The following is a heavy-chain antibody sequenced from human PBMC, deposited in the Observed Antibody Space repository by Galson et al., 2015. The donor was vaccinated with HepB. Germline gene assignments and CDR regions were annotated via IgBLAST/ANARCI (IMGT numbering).Heavy chain of an antibody. D-gene: IGHD5-18*01. CDR1: GFTVSSNY. CDR2: IYSGGST. J-gene: IGHJ6*02. Sequence: SLRLSCAASGFTVSSNYMSWVRQAPGKGLEWVSVIYSGGSTYYADSVKGRFTISRDNSKNTLYLQMNSLRAEDTAVYYCARGGYSYGRVYYYGMDVWGQGTTVTVSS. CDR3: ARGGYSYGRVYYYGMDV. V-gene: IGHV3-53*01.